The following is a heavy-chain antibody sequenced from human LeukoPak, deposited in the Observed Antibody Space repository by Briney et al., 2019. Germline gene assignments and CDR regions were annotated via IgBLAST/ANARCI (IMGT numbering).Heavy chain of an antibody. V-gene: IGHV3-9*01. CDR3: AKGSGTYQGPFDH. Sequence: GGSLRLSCTASGFSFEAYAMQWVRQVPGKGLQWVSGISSNGESTGYADSVKGRFTISRDNAKNSLYLQMNFLRTEDKALYYCAKGSGTYQGPFDHWGQGILVTASS. CDR2: ISSNGEST. D-gene: IGHD1-1*01. J-gene: IGHJ4*02. CDR1: GFSFEAYA.